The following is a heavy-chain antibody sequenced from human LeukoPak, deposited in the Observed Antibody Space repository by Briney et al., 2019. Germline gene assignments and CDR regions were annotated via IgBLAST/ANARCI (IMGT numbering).Heavy chain of an antibody. CDR3: ARNLWFGELYDAFDI. J-gene: IGHJ3*02. D-gene: IGHD3-10*01. Sequence: GESLKISCKGSGYSFTSYWIGWVRQMPGKGLEWMGIIYPGDSDTRYSPSFQGQVTISADKSISTAYLQWSSLKASDTAMYYCARNLWFGELYDAFDIWGQGTTVTVSS. V-gene: IGHV5-51*01. CDR2: IYPGDSDT. CDR1: GYSFTSYW.